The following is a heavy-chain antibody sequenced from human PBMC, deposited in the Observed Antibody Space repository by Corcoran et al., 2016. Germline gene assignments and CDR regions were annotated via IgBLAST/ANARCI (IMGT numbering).Heavy chain of an antibody. Sequence: QVQLVQSGAEVKKPGSSVKVSCKASGGTFSSYAISWVRQAPGQGLEWMGGIIPIFGTANYAQKFQGRVTITADESTSTAYMELRSLRSEDTAVYYWARDRGEGSSSVFAWFDPWGQGTLVTVSS. CDR2: IIPIFGTA. CDR3: ARDRGEGSSSVFAWFDP. CDR1: GGTFSSYA. J-gene: IGHJ5*02. V-gene: IGHV1-69*01. D-gene: IGHD6-6*01.